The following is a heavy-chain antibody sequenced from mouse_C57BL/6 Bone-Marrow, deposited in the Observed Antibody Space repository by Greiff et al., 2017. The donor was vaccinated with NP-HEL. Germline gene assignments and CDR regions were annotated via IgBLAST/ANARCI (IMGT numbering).Heavy chain of an antibody. CDR3: AREPYYYGSSYDY. CDR1: GYTFTSYW. J-gene: IGHJ2*01. V-gene: IGHV1-52*01. Sequence: QVQLKQPGAELVRPGSSVKLSCKASGYTFTSYWMHWVKQRPIQGLEWIGNIDPSDSETHYNQKFKDKATLTVDKSSSTAYMQLSSLTSEDSAVYYCAREPYYYGSSYDYWGQGTTLTVSS. D-gene: IGHD1-1*01. CDR2: IDPSDSET.